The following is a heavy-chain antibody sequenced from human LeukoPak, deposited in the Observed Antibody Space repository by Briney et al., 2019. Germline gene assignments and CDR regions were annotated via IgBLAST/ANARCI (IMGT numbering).Heavy chain of an antibody. CDR3: AREGPIVGATHLVDY. J-gene: IGHJ4*02. CDR2: INPNSGGT. D-gene: IGHD1-26*01. CDR1: GYTFTDYY. V-gene: IGHV1-2*02. Sequence: ASVKVSCKASGYTFTDYYVHWVRQAPGQGLEWMGWINPNSGGTNYAQKFQGRVTMTRGTSISTAYMELSRLRSDDTAVYYCAREGPIVGATHLVDYWGQGTLVTVSS.